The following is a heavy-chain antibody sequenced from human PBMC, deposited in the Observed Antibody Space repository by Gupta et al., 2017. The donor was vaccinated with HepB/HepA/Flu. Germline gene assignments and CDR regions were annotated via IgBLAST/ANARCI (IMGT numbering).Heavy chain of an antibody. CDR3: ARNRRTGDSKYVDY. J-gene: IGHJ4*02. D-gene: IGHD7-27*01. Sequence: EVQLVESGGGVVRPGGSLRLSCAVSGFPFDDYGMSWVRQAPGKGLEWVSGINWNGGSTGYADSVKGRFTISRDNAKTSLYLQMNSLRAEDTALYYWARNRRTGDSKYVDYWGQGTLVTASS. V-gene: IGHV3-20*04. CDR2: INWNGGST. CDR1: GFPFDDYG.